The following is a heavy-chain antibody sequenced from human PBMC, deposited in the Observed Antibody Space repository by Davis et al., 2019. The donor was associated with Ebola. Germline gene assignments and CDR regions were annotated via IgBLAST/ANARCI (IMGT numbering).Heavy chain of an antibody. CDR1: GGSISSGGYY. J-gene: IGHJ5*02. Sequence: SETLSLTCTVSGGSISSGGYYWSWIRQHPGKGLEWIGYIYYSGSTYYNPSLKSRVTISVDTSKNQFSLKLSSVTAADTAVYYCARDTTERAWEPGDIVVVPAAIRSWFDPWGQGTLVTVSS. CDR3: ARDTTERAWEPGDIVVVPAAIRSWFDP. D-gene: IGHD2-2*02. V-gene: IGHV4-31*03. CDR2: IYYSGST.